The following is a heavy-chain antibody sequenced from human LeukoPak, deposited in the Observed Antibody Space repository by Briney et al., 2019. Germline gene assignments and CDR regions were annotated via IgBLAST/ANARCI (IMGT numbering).Heavy chain of an antibody. Sequence: SVKVSFKASGDTFSRYAISWVRQAPGQGLEWMGRIIPVLSTPNYAQKFQDRVTITADESTSTPYMELSSLKSEDTVVYYCATTGGDIYYYYMDVWGKGTTVTISS. CDR3: ATTGGDIYYYYMDV. CDR1: GDTFSRYA. D-gene: IGHD3-16*01. V-gene: IGHV1-69*11. J-gene: IGHJ6*03. CDR2: IIPVLSTP.